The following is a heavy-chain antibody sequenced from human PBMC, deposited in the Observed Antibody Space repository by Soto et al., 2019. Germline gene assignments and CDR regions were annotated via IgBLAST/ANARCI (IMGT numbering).Heavy chain of an antibody. CDR2: ISYDGSNK. V-gene: IGHV3-30*18. Sequence: QVQLVESGGSVVQPGRSLRLSCAASRFTFSSYGMNWVRQAPGKGLEWVAVISYDGSNKYYADSVKGRFTISRDNSKNTLYLQMNSLRAEDTAVYYCAKPTVLDVAFDIWGQGTMVTVSS. CDR1: RFTFSSYG. J-gene: IGHJ3*02. CDR3: AKPTVLDVAFDI.